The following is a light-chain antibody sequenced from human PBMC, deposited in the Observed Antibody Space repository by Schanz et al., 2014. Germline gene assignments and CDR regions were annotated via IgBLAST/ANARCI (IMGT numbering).Light chain of an antibody. CDR1: QSVNTY. V-gene: IGKV3-11*01. J-gene: IGKJ4*01. CDR3: QQRSNWPLT. CDR2: DAS. Sequence: EIVLTQSPATLSLSPGDRATLSCRASQSVNTYLAWYQQKPGQPPRLLIYDASNRATGIPARFSGSGSGTDFTLTISSLEPEDFAVYYCQQRSNWPLTFGGGTKVEIK.